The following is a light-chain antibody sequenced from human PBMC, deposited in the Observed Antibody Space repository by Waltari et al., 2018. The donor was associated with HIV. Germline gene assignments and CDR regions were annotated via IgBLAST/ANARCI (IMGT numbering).Light chain of an antibody. J-gene: IGKJ5*01. CDR2: GAS. CDR1: QSVGSK. CDR3: QQNSYRLPIT. V-gene: IGKV3-15*01. Sequence: EIVMTQSPATLSLSPGERATLSCRASQSVGSKLAWYQQKPGQAPRLLIYGASTRATGIPARFSGSGSGMEFTLTISSLQSEDFAVYYCQQNSYRLPITFGQGTRLEI.